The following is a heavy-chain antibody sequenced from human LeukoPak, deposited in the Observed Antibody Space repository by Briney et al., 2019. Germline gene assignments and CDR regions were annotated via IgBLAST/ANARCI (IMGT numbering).Heavy chain of an antibody. CDR2: IYTSGST. V-gene: IGHV4-61*02. D-gene: IGHD4-11*01. CDR1: GGSISSGSYY. Sequence: SETLSLTCTVSGGSISSGSYYWSWIRQPAGKGLEWIGRIYTSGSTNYNPSLKSRVTISVDTSKNQFSLKLSSVTAADTAVYYCYGSNNVRIPTRYYYYYYMDVWGKGTTVTVSS. CDR3: YGSNNVRIPTRYYYYYYMDV. J-gene: IGHJ6*03.